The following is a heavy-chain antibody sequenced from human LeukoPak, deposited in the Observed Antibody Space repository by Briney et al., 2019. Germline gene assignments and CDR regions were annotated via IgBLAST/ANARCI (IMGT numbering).Heavy chain of an antibody. V-gene: IGHV3-30-3*01. CDR2: ISYDRNNE. J-gene: IGHJ4*02. CDR3: ARERGESNGFDY. Sequence: PGGSLRLSCAASGFTFSSYDMHWVRQALGKGLEWVAVISYDRNNEYYADSVKGRFSISRDNSKNTLFLQMNSLRAEDTAVYYCARERGESNGFDYWGQGTLVTVSS. CDR1: GFTFSSYD. D-gene: IGHD2-21*01.